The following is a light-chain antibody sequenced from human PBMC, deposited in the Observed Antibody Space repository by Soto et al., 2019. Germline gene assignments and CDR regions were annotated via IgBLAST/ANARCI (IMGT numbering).Light chain of an antibody. CDR3: SSYTSSNTYV. CDR2: EVS. CDR1: SSDVGSYNR. V-gene: IGLV2-18*02. J-gene: IGLJ1*01. Sequence: QSLLTQPPSVSGSPGQPVAISCTGTSSDVGSYNRVSWYQQPPGTAPKVMIYEVSNRPSGVPDRFSGSKSGNTASLTISGLQAEDEADYYCSSYTSSNTYVFGTGTKVTVL.